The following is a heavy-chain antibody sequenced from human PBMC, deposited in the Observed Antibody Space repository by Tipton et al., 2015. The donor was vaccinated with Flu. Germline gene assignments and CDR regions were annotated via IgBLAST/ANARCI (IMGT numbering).Heavy chain of an antibody. CDR1: GFTFGDYA. V-gene: IGHV3-11*01. Sequence: GSLRLSCATSGFTFGDYAMSWVRQAPGKGLEWVSYISSSGSNIYYSDSVKGRFTISRDNAQKSLYLQMNSLRAEDTAVYYCVRGMHVWGKGTTVTVSS. CDR2: ISSSGSNI. J-gene: IGHJ6*03. CDR3: VRGMHV.